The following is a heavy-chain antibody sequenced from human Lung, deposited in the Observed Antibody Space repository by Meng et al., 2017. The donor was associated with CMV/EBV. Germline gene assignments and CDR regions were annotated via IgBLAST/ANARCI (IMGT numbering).Heavy chain of an antibody. D-gene: IGHD2/OR15-2a*01. J-gene: IGHJ5*02. Sequence: QVRQVQSGSELKKPGASGKVSCKASGYTFSTDTINWVRQAHGRGLEWMGWISTNTGTPTYTQGFTGRFVFSLDTSVSTAYLQISSLKAEDTAVYYCARGGNFDPWGQGTLVTVSS. CDR1: GYTFSTDT. CDR2: ISTNTGTP. CDR3: ARGGNFDP. V-gene: IGHV7-4-1*02.